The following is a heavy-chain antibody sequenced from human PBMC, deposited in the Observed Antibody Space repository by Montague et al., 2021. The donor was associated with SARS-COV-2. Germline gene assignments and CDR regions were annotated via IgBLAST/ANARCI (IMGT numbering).Heavy chain of an antibody. CDR2: IYDSETI. Sequence: SETLSLTCAVSGGSISSSRWFTWVRQPPGKGLEWIGDIYDSETINYNPSLKRRVTISVDRTKSQFSLKLSSVTAADTAVYYCARGPDSSGYYNDFDYWGQGTLVTVSS. D-gene: IGHD3-22*01. CDR1: GGSISSSRW. J-gene: IGHJ4*02. CDR3: ARGPDSSGYYNDFDY. V-gene: IGHV4-4*02.